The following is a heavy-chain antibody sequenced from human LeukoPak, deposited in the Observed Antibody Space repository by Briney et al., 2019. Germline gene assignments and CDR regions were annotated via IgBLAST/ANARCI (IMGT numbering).Heavy chain of an antibody. V-gene: IGHV1-2*02. CDR1: GDTFSGYY. CDR2: INPDSGGT. CDR3: ARDPQWFQLRY. J-gene: IGHJ4*02. D-gene: IGHD3-22*01. Sequence: ASVKVSCKTSGDTFSGYYMHWVRQAPGQGLEWMGWINPDSGGTNYAQKFQGRVTMTRDTSMTTAYMELNRLRSDDTAVYYCARDPQWFQLRYWGQGTLVTVSS.